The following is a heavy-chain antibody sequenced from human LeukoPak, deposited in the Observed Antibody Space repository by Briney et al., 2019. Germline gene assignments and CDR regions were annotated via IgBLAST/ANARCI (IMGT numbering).Heavy chain of an antibody. D-gene: IGHD3-16*01. CDR2: ITNSGENT. CDR3: AKGRGFRVWGPWEN. V-gene: IGHV3-23*01. CDR1: GFTFSSYS. J-gene: IGHJ4*02. Sequence: GGSLRLSCAASGFTFSSYSMNWVRQAPGKGLEWVSGITNSGENTYYADSVKGRFTISRDNSNKTLFLEMNSLRDEDTAVYYFAKGRGFRVWGPWENWGQGTLITVSS.